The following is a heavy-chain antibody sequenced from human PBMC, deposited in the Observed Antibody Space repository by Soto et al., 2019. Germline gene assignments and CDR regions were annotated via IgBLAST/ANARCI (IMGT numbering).Heavy chain of an antibody. CDR3: ATGGYYYYYYGMDV. Sequence: TLSLTCTVSGGSISSGDYYWSWIRQPPGKGLEWIGYIYYSGSTCYNPSLKSRVTISVDTSKNQFSLKLSSVTAADTAVYYCATGGYYYYYYGMDVWGQGTTVTVSS. CDR1: GGSISSGDYY. J-gene: IGHJ6*02. D-gene: IGHD3-16*01. CDR2: IYYSGST. V-gene: IGHV4-30-4*01.